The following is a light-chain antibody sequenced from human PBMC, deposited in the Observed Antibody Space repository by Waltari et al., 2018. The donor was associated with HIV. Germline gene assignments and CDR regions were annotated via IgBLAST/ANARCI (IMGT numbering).Light chain of an antibody. J-gene: IGKJ1*01. CDR1: ERLVSADGNTY. Sequence: VVLTQFPVSLPVSVGQSAYISCRSSERLVSADGNTYLSWFQQRPGQSPRRLIYKVSNRDSGVPGKFSGSGAVTDFTLQISRVEAEDVATYYCAQETFWGWTFGPGTKLEI. V-gene: IGKV2-30*01. CDR2: KVS. CDR3: AQETFWGWT.